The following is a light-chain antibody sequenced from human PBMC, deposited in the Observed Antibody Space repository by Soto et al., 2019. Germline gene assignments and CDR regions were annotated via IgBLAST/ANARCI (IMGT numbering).Light chain of an antibody. CDR3: MQATHWPHR. V-gene: IGKV2-30*01. CDR2: HVS. J-gene: IGKJ4*01. CDR1: ESLAYSDGNTY. Sequence: DVVMTQSPLSLPVTLGQPASISCWSRESLAYSDGNTYLNWFQQRPGQAPRRLIYHVSKRDSGVPDRVSGSESGTDFTLKISRVEAEHVGVYYCMQATHWPHRFGAGTHVESK.